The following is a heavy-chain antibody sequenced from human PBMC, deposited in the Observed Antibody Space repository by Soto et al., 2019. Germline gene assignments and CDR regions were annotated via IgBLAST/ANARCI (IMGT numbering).Heavy chain of an antibody. D-gene: IGHD4-17*01. CDR1: GFTFSSYS. CDR2: ISSSSSYI. Sequence: EVQLVESGGGLVKPGGSLRLSCAASGFTFSSYSMNWVRQAPGKGLEWVSSISSSSSYIYYADSVKGRFTISRDNGKNLLDPQMNRLRAEDTAVYYCASWGLQTVTTAGVTAFDIWGQGTMVTVSS. CDR3: ASWGLQTVTTAGVTAFDI. J-gene: IGHJ3*02. V-gene: IGHV3-21*01.